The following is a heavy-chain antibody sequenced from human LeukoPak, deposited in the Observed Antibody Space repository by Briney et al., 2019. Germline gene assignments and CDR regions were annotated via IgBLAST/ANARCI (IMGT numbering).Heavy chain of an antibody. CDR2: ISSSSNPI. D-gene: IGHD6-13*01. J-gene: IGHJ5*02. Sequence: GGSLRLSCAASGFTFSSYNMNWVRQAPGKGLEWVSHISSSSNPIYYADSVKGRFTISRDNAKNSLYLQMNNLRAEDTAVYYCARVGFTSILNWFDPWGQGTLVTVSS. V-gene: IGHV3-48*04. CDR1: GFTFSSYN. CDR3: ARVGFTSILNWFDP.